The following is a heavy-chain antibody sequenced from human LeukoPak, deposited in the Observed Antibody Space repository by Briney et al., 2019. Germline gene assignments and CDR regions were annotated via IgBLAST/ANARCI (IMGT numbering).Heavy chain of an antibody. J-gene: IGHJ4*02. Sequence: ASVKVSCKASGYTFTGYYMHWVRQAPGQGLEWMGWINPNSGGTKYAQKFQGRVTMTRDTSISTAYMELSRLRSDDTAVYYCARAGGSKYSYGYYFDYWGQGTLVTVSS. CDR3: ARAGGSKYSYGYYFDY. V-gene: IGHV1-2*02. D-gene: IGHD5-12*01. CDR1: GYTFTGYY. CDR2: INPNSGGT.